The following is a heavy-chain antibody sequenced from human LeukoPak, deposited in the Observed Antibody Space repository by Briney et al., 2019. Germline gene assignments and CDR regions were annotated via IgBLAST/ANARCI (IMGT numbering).Heavy chain of an antibody. D-gene: IGHD3-16*02. CDR3: GYTNNFYH. CDR2: IKHDGSEE. J-gene: IGHJ4*02. Sequence: GESLRLSCVAPGLSISGQWMNWVRQAPGQGLEWVANIKHDGSEEYYVDSVKGRFTISRDDGRNSVSLQMNSVRAEDTAVYYCGYTNNFYHWGQGTLVVVSS. V-gene: IGHV3-7*01. CDR1: GLSISGQW.